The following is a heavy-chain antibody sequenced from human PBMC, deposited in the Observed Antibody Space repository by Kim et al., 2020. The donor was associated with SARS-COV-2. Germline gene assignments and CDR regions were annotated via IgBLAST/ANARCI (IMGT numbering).Heavy chain of an antibody. CDR3: AREADYYDSSGYTFRTHNDAFDI. CDR2: IKQDGSEK. V-gene: IGHV3-7*03. CDR1: GFTFSSYW. Sequence: GGSLRLSCAASGFTFSSYWMSWVRQAPGKGLEWVANIKQDGSEKYYVDSVKGRFTISRDNAKNSLYLQMNSLRAEDTAVYYCAREADYYDSSGYTFRTHNDAFDIWGQGTMVTVSS. D-gene: IGHD3-22*01. J-gene: IGHJ3*02.